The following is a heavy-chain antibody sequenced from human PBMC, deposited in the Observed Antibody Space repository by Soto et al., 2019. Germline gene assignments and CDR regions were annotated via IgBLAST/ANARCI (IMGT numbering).Heavy chain of an antibody. V-gene: IGHV3-33*01. CDR3: ASLQAAAGDLDYYYYYGMDV. CDR2: IWYDGSNK. D-gene: IGHD6-13*01. J-gene: IGHJ6*02. Sequence: QVQLVESGGGVVQPGRSLRLSCAASGITFSSYGMHWVRQAPGKGLEWVAVIWYDGSNKYYADSVKGRFTISRDNSKNTLYLQMNSLRAEDTAVYYCASLQAAAGDLDYYYYYGMDVWGQGTTVTVSS. CDR1: GITFSSYG.